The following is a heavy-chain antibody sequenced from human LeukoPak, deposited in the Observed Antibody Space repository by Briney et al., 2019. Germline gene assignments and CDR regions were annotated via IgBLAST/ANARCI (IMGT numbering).Heavy chain of an antibody. CDR2: FDPEDGET. CDR1: GYTLTELS. Sequence: ASVKVSCKVSGYTLTELSMHWVRQAPGTGREWRGGFDPEDGETIYTQKFQGRVTMTEDTSTDTAYMELSSLRSEDTAVYYCATVYYDSSGYTQYYFDYWGQGTLVTVSS. V-gene: IGHV1-24*01. CDR3: ATVYYDSSGYTQYYFDY. D-gene: IGHD3-22*01. J-gene: IGHJ4*02.